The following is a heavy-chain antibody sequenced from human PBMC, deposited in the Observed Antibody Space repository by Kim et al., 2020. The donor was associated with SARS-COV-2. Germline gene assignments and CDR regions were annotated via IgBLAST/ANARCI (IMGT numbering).Heavy chain of an antibody. Sequence: GGSLRLSCAASGFTFSDHYMDWVRQAPGKGLEWVARTRNKVNSYTTEYAASVKGRFTISRDNSKNSLYLQMNSLNTEDTAVYYCARVSGSGSLDYWGQGTLVTVSS. D-gene: IGHD3-10*01. J-gene: IGHJ4*02. V-gene: IGHV3-72*01. CDR1: GFTFSDHY. CDR3: ARVSGSGSLDY. CDR2: TRNKVNSYTT.